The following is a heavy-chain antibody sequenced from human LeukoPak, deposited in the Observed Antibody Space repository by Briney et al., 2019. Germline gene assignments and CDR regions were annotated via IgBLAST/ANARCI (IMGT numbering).Heavy chain of an antibody. D-gene: IGHD6-13*01. CDR3: ARNNLTPGIAAAGTTGYYYGMDV. J-gene: IGHJ6*02. CDR1: GFTVSSNY. CDR2: IYSGGST. V-gene: IGHV3-66*01. Sequence: PGGSLRLSCAASGFTVSSNYMSWVRQAPGKELEWVSVIYSGGSTYYADSVKGRFTISRDNSKNTLYLQMNSLRAEDTAVYYCARNNLTPGIAAAGTTGYYYGMDVWGQGTTVTVSS.